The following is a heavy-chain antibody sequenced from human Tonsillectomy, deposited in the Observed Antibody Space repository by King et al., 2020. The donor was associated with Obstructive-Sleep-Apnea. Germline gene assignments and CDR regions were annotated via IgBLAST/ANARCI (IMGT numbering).Heavy chain of an antibody. CDR3: ARCYDYDTSGHTPFDY. CDR2: IYPGDSDT. CDR1: GYSFTSHW. Sequence: VQLVQSGAEVKKPGESLKISCKGSGYSFTSHWIGWVRQTPGKGLEWMGIIYPGDSDTTYSPSFQGQVTISADKSISTAYLQWSSLKASDTAMYYCARCYDYDTSGHTPFDYWGQGTLVTVSS. V-gene: IGHV5-51*01. J-gene: IGHJ4*02. D-gene: IGHD3-22*01.